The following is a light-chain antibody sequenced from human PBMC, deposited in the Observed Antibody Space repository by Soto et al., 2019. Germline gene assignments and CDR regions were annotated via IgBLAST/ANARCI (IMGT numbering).Light chain of an antibody. J-gene: IGKJ1*01. CDR3: QQYGTSPAT. CDR2: GTS. Sequence: EIVLTQSPGTLSLSPGERATLSCRATQSVSSSYLAWYQQKPGQAPRLLIYGTSSRATGIPDRFSGSGSGTHFTLTISRLETEDFAVYYCQQYGTSPATFGQGTKVDIK. V-gene: IGKV3-20*01. CDR1: QSVSSSY.